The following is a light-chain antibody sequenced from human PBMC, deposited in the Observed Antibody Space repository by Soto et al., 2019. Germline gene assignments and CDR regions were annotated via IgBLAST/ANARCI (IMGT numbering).Light chain of an antibody. V-gene: IGKV3-20*01. Sequence: EIVLTQSPGTLSLSPGERATLSCRASQSVSSYLAWYQQKPGQAPRLLIYGASNKATGIPDRFSGSGSGTDFTLTINRLEPEDFAVYYCHQYGSSPLTFGGGTKVEIK. CDR2: GAS. J-gene: IGKJ4*01. CDR3: HQYGSSPLT. CDR1: QSVSSY.